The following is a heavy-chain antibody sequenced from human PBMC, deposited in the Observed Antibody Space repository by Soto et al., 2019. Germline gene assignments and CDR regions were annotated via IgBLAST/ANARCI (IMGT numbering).Heavy chain of an antibody. D-gene: IGHD5-12*01. CDR3: AKGSRWLQFPAHAFDI. J-gene: IGHJ3*02. CDR2: SRDKAQGYST. V-gene: IGHV3-72*01. CDR1: GFTLSDHY. Sequence: PGGSLRLSCAGSGFTLSDHYIDWVRQAPGKGLEWVGRSRDKAQGYSTAYAASVKGRFTTSRDESKNSVYLQMNSLKTEDTAVYYCAKGSRWLQFPAHAFDIWGQGTMVTVSS.